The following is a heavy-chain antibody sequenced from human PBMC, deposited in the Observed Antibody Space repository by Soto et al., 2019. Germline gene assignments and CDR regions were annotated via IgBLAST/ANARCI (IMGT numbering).Heavy chain of an antibody. CDR1: GYTFTGYY. CDR3: ARDREQQLVPGYYYYYGMDA. V-gene: IGHV1-2*02. Sequence: ASVKVSCKASGYTFTGYYIYWVRQAPGQGLEWMGWINPTSGGTHYIQKFQGRVTMTRDTSISTAYMELNSLTSDDTAVYYCARDREQQLVPGYYYYYGMDAWGQGTTVTVSS. J-gene: IGHJ6*02. CDR2: INPTSGGT. D-gene: IGHD6-13*01.